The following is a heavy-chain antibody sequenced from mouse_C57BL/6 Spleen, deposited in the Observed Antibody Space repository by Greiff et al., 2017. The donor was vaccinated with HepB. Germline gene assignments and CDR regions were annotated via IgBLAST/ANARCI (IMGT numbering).Heavy chain of an antibody. CDR2: IDPANGNT. CDR1: GFNIKNTY. V-gene: IGHV14-3*01. Sequence: VQLQQPVAELVRPGASVKLSCTASGFNIKNTYMHWVKQRPEQGLEWIGRIDPANGNTKYAPKFQGKATITADTSSNTAYLQLSSLTSEDTAIYYCARIPYYYCSSYGSMDYWGQGTSVTVSS. D-gene: IGHD1-1*01. J-gene: IGHJ4*01. CDR3: ARIPYYYCSSYGSMDY.